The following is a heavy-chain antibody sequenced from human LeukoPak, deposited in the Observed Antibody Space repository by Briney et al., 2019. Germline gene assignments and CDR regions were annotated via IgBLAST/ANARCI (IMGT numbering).Heavy chain of an antibody. Sequence: PGGSLRLSCAASGFTVSSNYMSWVRQAPGKGLEWVSVIYSGGSTYYADSVKGRFTISRDNSKNTLYLQMNSLRAEDTAVYYCARDARIVGATFYYYYGMDVWGQGTRSPSP. V-gene: IGHV3-66*01. CDR1: GFTVSSNY. CDR3: ARDARIVGATFYYYYGMDV. CDR2: IYSGGST. D-gene: IGHD1-26*01. J-gene: IGHJ6*02.